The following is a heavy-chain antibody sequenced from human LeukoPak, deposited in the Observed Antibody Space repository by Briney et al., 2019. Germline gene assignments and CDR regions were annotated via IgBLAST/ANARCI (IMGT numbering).Heavy chain of an antibody. CDR1: GFTFSNYA. Sequence: GGSLRLSCAASGFTFSNYAMSWARHAPGKGLEWVSYISTRIGTIYYTDSVKGRFTISRDNAKNSLYLQMNSLRDQDTDVYYCARDRGGYEFFDSWGQGILVTVSS. CDR2: ISTRIGTI. V-gene: IGHV3-48*02. D-gene: IGHD5-12*01. J-gene: IGHJ4*02. CDR3: ARDRGGYEFFDS.